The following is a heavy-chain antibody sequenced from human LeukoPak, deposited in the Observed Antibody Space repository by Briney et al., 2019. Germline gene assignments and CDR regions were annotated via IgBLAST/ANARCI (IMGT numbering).Heavy chain of an antibody. J-gene: IGHJ4*02. D-gene: IGHD3-3*01. CDR1: GFNFRTFA. CDR2: LSRDETAR. CDR3: ARDNAWSFDS. Sequence: GGSLRLSCVDSGFNFRTFAFHWLRQTPDKGLEWLAFLSRDETARHYGDSVKGRFTVSRDIAKNTLFLQMDRLRTEDTATYHCARDNAWSFDSWGPGSQVTLSS. V-gene: IGHV3-30*04.